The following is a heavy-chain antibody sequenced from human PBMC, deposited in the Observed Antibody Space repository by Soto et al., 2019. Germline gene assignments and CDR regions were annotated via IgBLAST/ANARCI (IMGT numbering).Heavy chain of an antibody. CDR3: ARDLGYYASDGYFDY. D-gene: IGHD3-22*01. CDR2: ISSSGNII. J-gene: IGHJ4*02. CDR1: GFTFSDYY. V-gene: IGHV3-11*01. Sequence: GGSLRLSCAGSGFTFSDYYMSWIRQAPGKGLEWVSYISSSGNIIYYADSVKGRFTISRDNAKNSLYLQTNSLRAEDTAVYYCARDLGYYASDGYFDYWGQGTLVTVSS.